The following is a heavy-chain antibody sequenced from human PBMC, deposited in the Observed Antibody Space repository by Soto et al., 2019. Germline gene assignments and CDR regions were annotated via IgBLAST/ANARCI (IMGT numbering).Heavy chain of an antibody. V-gene: IGHV4-34*01. CDR3: ARGVRGRKIFDY. CDR2: INDSGTI. Sequence: PSETLSLTCAVYGGSFSGFYWTWIRQTPGKGLEWIGEINDSGTINYNPSLKNRVTISIDTSKNQFSLKLSSVTAADTAVYSCARGVRGRKIFDYRAQRAPVTVSS. J-gene: IGHJ4*02. CDR1: GGSFSGFY. D-gene: IGHD3-10*01.